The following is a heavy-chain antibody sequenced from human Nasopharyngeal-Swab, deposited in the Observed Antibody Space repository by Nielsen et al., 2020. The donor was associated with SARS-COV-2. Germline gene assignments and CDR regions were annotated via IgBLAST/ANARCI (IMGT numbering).Heavy chain of an antibody. J-gene: IGHJ3*02. CDR2: ISSSSSYT. V-gene: IGHV3-11*06. Sequence: RQAPGKGLEWVSYISSSSSYTNYADSVKGRFTISRDNAKNSLYLQMNSLRAEDTAVYYCARDFDAFDIWGQGTMVTVSS. CDR3: ARDFDAFDI.